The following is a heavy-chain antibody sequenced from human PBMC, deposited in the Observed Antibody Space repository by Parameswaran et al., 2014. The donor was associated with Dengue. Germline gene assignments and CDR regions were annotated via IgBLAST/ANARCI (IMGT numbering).Heavy chain of an antibody. V-gene: IGHV3-23*01. J-gene: IGHJ3*01. CDR3: AKLFNRLRDNAFDF. D-gene: IGHD4-17*01. Sequence: RWIRQPPGKGLEWVSTLGGRYSDTYYGDSVKGRFTISRDNSKNTLYLQMNSLRAEDTAVYYCAKLFNRLRDNAFDFLGPRDKSHRLL. CDR2: LGGRYSDT.